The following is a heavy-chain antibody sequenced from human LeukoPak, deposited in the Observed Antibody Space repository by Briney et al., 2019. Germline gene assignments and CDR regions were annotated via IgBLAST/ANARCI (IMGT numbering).Heavy chain of an antibody. CDR1: GFTFSSYA. D-gene: IGHD6-13*01. J-gene: IGHJ6*03. CDR3: ARVGRSGQLAGGDYYYYMDV. Sequence: GGSLRLSCAASGFTFSSYAMHWVRQAPGKGLEYVSAISSNGGSTYYANSVKGRFTISRDNSKNTLYLQMGSLRAEDMAVYYCARVGRSGQLAGGDYYYYMDVWGKGTTVTVSS. V-gene: IGHV3-64*01. CDR2: ISSNGGST.